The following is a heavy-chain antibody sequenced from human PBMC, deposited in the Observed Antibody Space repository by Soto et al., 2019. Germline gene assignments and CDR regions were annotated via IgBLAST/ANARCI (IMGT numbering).Heavy chain of an antibody. Sequence: GGSLRLSCAASGFTFSSYAMHWVRQAPGKGLEWVAVISYDGSNKYYADSVKGRFTTSRDNSKNTLYLQMNSLRAEDTAVYYCARDPVTASMIVAYYFDYWGQGT. CDR2: ISYDGSNK. J-gene: IGHJ4*02. D-gene: IGHD3-22*01. V-gene: IGHV3-30-3*01. CDR1: GFTFSSYA. CDR3: ARDPVTASMIVAYYFDY.